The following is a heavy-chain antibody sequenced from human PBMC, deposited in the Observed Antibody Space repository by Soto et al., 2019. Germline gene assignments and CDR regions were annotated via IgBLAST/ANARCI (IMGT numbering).Heavy chain of an antibody. V-gene: IGHV4-31*03. CDR3: ARDQVTVVTHGYYYYGMDV. CDR2: IYYSGST. D-gene: IGHD2-21*02. CDR1: GGSISSGGYY. Sequence: TLSLTCTVSGGSISSGGYYGSWIRQHPGKGLEWIGYIYYSGSTYYNPSLKSRVTISVDTSKNQFSLKLSSVTAADTAVYYCARDQVTVVTHGYYYYGMDVWGQGTTVTVSS. J-gene: IGHJ6*02.